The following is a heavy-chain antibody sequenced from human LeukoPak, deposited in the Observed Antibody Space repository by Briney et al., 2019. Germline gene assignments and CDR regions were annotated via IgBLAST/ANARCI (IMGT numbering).Heavy chain of an antibody. CDR2: IWESGSD. D-gene: IGHD6-19*01. CDR3: ARYLYSSGWPPSGPYDAFDI. CDR1: GASIGSGAHY. J-gene: IGHJ3*02. Sequence: PSETLSLTCTVSGASIGSGAHYWRWIPQPPGKGLEWFVYIWESGSDQYNPSLKSRVTMSVDTSKNQFSLKLSSVTAADTAVYYCARYLYSSGWPPSGPYDAFDIWGQGTMVTVSS. V-gene: IGHV4-61*08.